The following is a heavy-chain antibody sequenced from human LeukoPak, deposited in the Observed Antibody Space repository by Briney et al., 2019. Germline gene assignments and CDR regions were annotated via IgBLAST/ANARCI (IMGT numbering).Heavy chain of an antibody. J-gene: IGHJ4*02. D-gene: IGHD2-15*01. Sequence: GGSLRLYCVASGFTFWHYGMHWVRQPPGKGLEWVAVIWDDAADKNHADSVKGRFTISRDNSKNTLYLQMNSLTIEDTGMYYCARSRDRESAYTYSGVDFWGQGTLVSVSS. V-gene: IGHV3-33*01. CDR3: ARSRDRESAYTYSGVDF. CDR2: IWDDAADK. CDR1: GFTFWHYG.